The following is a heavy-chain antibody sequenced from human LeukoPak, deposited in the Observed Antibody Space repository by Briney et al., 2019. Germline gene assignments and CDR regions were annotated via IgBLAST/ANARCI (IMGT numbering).Heavy chain of an antibody. D-gene: IGHD4-17*01. CDR2: INPNSGGT. CDR3: ATMTTVTTGMRNWFDP. CDR1: GYTFTGYY. Sequence: ASVKVSCKASGYTFTGYYMHWVRQAPGQGLEWMGWINPNSGGTNYAQKFQGRVTMTRDTSISTAYMELSGLRSDDTAAYYCATMTTVTTGMRNWFDPWGQGTLVTVSS. V-gene: IGHV1-2*02. J-gene: IGHJ5*02.